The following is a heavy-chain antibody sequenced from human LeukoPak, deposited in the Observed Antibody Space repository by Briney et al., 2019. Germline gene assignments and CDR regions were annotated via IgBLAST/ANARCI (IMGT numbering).Heavy chain of an antibody. CDR3: ASYPKYYGSEGWVAFDI. D-gene: IGHD3-10*01. CDR2: IYYSGNT. J-gene: IGHJ3*02. Sequence: SETLSLTCTVSGGSISTYYGSWIRQPPGKGLEWIGSIYYSGNTYYNPSLKSRVTISVDTAKNQFSLKLSSVTAADTAVYYCASYPKYYGSEGWVAFDIWGLGRMVTVSS. V-gene: IGHV4-59*12. CDR1: GGSISTYY.